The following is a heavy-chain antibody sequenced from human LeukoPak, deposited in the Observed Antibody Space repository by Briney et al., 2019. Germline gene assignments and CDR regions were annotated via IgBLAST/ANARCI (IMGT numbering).Heavy chain of an antibody. J-gene: IGHJ4*02. CDR2: IYPSNSDT. D-gene: IGHD2-2*01. Sequence: GESLKILCNGSGYSFATYCNARVRQMPGKGLEWMGDIYPSNSDTKYSLSFQGQVTMSANTSLSTAYLQWSSLQSSDSAIYFCARRHRYCTSSSCYLYLDTWGQGTLVTVSS. CDR1: GYSFATYC. CDR3: ARRHRYCTSSSCYLYLDT. V-gene: IGHV5-51*01.